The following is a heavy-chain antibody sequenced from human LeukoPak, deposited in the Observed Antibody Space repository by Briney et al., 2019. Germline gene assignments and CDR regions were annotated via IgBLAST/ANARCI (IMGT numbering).Heavy chain of an antibody. Sequence: GGSLRLSCAASGFTFSSYSMNWVRQAPGKGLEWVSSISSSSSYIYYADSVKGRFTISRDNAKNSLYLQMNSLGAEDTAVYYCARDDYGDKFFDYWGQGTLVTVSS. V-gene: IGHV3-21*01. CDR2: ISSSSSYI. CDR1: GFTFSSYS. J-gene: IGHJ4*02. D-gene: IGHD4-23*01. CDR3: ARDDYGDKFFDY.